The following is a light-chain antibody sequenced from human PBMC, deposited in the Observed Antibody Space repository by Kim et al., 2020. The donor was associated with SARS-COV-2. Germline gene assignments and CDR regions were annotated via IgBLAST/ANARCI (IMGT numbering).Light chain of an antibody. CDR3: HQYGTSPPWT. Sequence: EIVLTQSPGTLSLSPGERATLSCRASQSVSSSYLAWYQQKPGQAPRLLIHGASSRATAIPDRFSGSGSGTDFTLTISRLEPEDSAVYFCHQYGTSPPWTFGQGTRVEIK. CDR2: GAS. CDR1: QSVSSSY. V-gene: IGKV3-20*01. J-gene: IGKJ1*01.